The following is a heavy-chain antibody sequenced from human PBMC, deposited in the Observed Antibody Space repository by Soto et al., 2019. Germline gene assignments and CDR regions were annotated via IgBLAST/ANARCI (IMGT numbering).Heavy chain of an antibody. J-gene: IGHJ4*02. D-gene: IGHD4-17*01. CDR3: ARAQDGALDY. V-gene: IGHV3-74*01. Sequence: SLRLSCAASGFTFSRNWMHWVRQAPGKGLVWVSRINSDGSTTSYADSVKGRFTISRDNAKNTLYLQMNSLRAEDTAVYYCARAQDGALDYWGQGTLVTVSS. CDR1: GFTFSRNW. CDR2: INSDGSTT.